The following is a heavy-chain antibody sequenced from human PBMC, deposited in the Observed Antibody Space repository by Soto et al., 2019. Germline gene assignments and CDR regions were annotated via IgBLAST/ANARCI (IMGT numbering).Heavy chain of an antibody. CDR1: GVSISSGGYY. Sequence: SETLSLTCTVSGVSISSGGYYWSWIRQHPGKGLEWIGYIYYSGSTYYNPSLKSRVTISVDTSKNQFSLKLSSVTAADTAVYYCARVAYYFDSSGYYNAFDIWGQGTMVTVSS. J-gene: IGHJ3*02. V-gene: IGHV4-31*03. CDR2: IYYSGST. D-gene: IGHD3-22*01. CDR3: ARVAYYFDSSGYYNAFDI.